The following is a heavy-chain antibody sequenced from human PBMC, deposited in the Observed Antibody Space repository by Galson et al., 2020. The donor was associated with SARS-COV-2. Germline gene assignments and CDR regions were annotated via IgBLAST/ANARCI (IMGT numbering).Heavy chain of an antibody. D-gene: IGHD3-16*01. V-gene: IGHV3-74*01. J-gene: IGHJ4*02. CDR2: IYSDGSSR. CDR1: GFTFSSYW. CDR3: GRWSVTRLIDY. Sequence: TGGSLRLSCAASGFTFSSYWMHWVRQPPGKGLVWVSRIYSDGSSRSYADSVKGRFTISRDNAKNTLYLQMNSLIAEDTAVYYCGRWSVTRLIDYWGQGTLVTVSS.